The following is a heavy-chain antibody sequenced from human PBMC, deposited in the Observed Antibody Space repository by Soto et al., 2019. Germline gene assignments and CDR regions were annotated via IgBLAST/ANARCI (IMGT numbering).Heavy chain of an antibody. CDR3: ARLPWYSYSSSSFSFAP. Sequence: PSETLSLTCTVSGGSISSSSYYWGWIRQPPGKGLEWIGSIYYSGSTYYNPSLKSRVTISVDTSKNQFSLKLSSVTAADTAVYYCARLPWYSYSSSSFSFAPWGQGTLVTVSS. CDR1: GGSISSSSYY. J-gene: IGHJ5*02. V-gene: IGHV4-39*01. D-gene: IGHD6-6*01. CDR2: IYYSGST.